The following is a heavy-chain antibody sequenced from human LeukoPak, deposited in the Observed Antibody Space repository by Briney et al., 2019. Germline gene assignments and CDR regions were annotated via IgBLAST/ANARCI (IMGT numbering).Heavy chain of an antibody. D-gene: IGHD3-10*01. CDR1: GLMFSSYG. J-gene: IGHJ4*02. V-gene: IGHV3-30*02. CDR2: IRSDGSDK. CDR3: AIDSGSGRHSYYFDF. Sequence: GGSLRLSCTASGLMFSSYGMHWVRQAPGKGLEWVAFIRSDGSDKYYADSVEGRFSIPRSNSKNTLWLQMNSLRAEDTAMYYCAIDSGSGRHSYYFDFWGQGTLVTVSS.